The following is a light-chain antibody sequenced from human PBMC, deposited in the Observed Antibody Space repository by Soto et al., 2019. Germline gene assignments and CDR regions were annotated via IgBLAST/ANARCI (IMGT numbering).Light chain of an antibody. CDR3: SSYTSSSTVV. V-gene: IGLV2-14*01. Sequence: QSALTQPASVSGSPGQSITISCTGTSSDVGGYNYVSWYQQHPGKAPKLMIYDVSNRPSGVSTRFSGSKSGNTACLTISGLQAEDEADYYCSSYTSSSTVVFGGGTKLTVL. CDR1: SSDVGGYNY. J-gene: IGLJ2*01. CDR2: DVS.